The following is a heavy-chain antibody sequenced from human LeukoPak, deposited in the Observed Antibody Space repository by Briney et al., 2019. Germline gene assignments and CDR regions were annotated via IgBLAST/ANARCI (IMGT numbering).Heavy chain of an antibody. CDR1: GGSFSGYY. CDR3: ARVRGIAAAEVQYNWFDP. D-gene: IGHD6-13*01. CDR2: INHSGST. V-gene: IGHV4-34*01. Sequence: SETLSLTCAVYGGSFSGYYWSWIRQPPGKGLEWIGEINHSGSTNYNPSLKSRVTISVDTSKNQFSLKLSSVTAADTAVYYCARVRGIAAAEVQYNWFDPWGQGTLVTVSS. J-gene: IGHJ5*02.